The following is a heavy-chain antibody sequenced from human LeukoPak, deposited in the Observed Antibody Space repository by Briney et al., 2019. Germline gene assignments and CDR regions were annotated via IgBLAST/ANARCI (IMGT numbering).Heavy chain of an antibody. CDR3: ARTSVVSYYYYYMDV. J-gene: IGHJ6*03. V-gene: IGHV1-18*01. CDR1: GYTFTSFG. Sequence: ASVKVSCKASGYTFTSFGISWVRQAPGQGLEWMGWISAYNGNTNYAQKLQGRVTMTTDTSTSTAYMELRSLRSDDTAVYYCARTSVVSYYYYYMDVWGKGTTVTVSS. D-gene: IGHD6-6*01. CDR2: ISAYNGNT.